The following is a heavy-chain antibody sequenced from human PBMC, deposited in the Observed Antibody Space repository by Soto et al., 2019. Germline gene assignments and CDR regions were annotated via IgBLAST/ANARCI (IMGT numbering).Heavy chain of an antibody. V-gene: IGHV4-61*01. Sequence: QVHLQESGPGLVKPSETLSLTCTVSGGSVSSGTYYWSWIRQPPGKGLEWIGYIYYSGTTNYNPSLKSRVTISVDTSKNQFSLILGSVTTADTAVYYCARSRGDYACSAFDPWGQGTLVTVSS. CDR3: ARSRGDYACSAFDP. CDR1: GGSVSSGTYY. J-gene: IGHJ5*02. D-gene: IGHD4-17*01. CDR2: IYYSGTT.